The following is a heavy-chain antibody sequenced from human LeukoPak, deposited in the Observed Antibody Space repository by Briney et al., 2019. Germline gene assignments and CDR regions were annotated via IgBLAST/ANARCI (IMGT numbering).Heavy chain of an antibody. CDR2: IRYDGSNK. V-gene: IGHV3-30*02. CDR1: GFTFSSYW. Sequence: PGGSLRLSCAASGFTFSSYWMSWVRQAPGKGLEWVAFIRYDGSNKYYADSVKGRFTISRDNSKNTLYLQMNSLRAEDTAVYYCAKDFFMNDYGDTPFDYWGQGTLVTVSS. CDR3: AKDFFMNDYGDTPFDY. D-gene: IGHD4-17*01. J-gene: IGHJ4*02.